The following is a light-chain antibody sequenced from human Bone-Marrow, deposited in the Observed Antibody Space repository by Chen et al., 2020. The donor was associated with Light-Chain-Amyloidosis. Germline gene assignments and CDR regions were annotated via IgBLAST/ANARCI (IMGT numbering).Light chain of an antibody. CDR3: QQRVNWRT. CDR1: QSVSNY. J-gene: IGKJ4*01. CDR2: DAS. Sequence: EIVFTQSPATLSLSPGASATLSFRASQSVSNYLAWYQKKPGQAPRLLIYDASKRATGIPARFSGSGSGTDFTLTISSLEPEDFAVYYCQQRVNWRTFGGGTKVEFK. V-gene: IGKV3-11*01.